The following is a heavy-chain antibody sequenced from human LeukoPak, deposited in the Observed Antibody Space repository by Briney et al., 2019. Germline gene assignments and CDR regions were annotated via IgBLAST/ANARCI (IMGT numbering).Heavy chain of an antibody. D-gene: IGHD5-24*01. J-gene: IGHJ3*02. V-gene: IGHV3-11*01. CDR3: EREGRWPGAFDI. CDR2: ISSSAGTI. Sequence: GGSLRLSCAASGFTFSDYYMSWIRQAPGKGLEWVSYISSSAGTIYYADSVRGRFTISRDNAKNSLYLQMNSLRVEDTAVYYCEREGRWPGAFDIWGQGTMVTVSS. CDR1: GFTFSDYY.